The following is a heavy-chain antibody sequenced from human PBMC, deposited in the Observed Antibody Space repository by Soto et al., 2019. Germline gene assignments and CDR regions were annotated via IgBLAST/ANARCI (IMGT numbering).Heavy chain of an antibody. Sequence: QVKLQESGPGLVKPSQTLSLTCPVSGGSISSGGYYWSWIRQHPGKGLEWIGYIYYSGSTYYNPSLKSRVTISVDTSKNQFSLKLSSVTAADTAVYYCARSGYSYGPNPLLYWGQGTLVTVSS. J-gene: IGHJ4*02. D-gene: IGHD5-18*01. V-gene: IGHV4-31*03. CDR1: GGSISSGGYY. CDR2: IYYSGST. CDR3: ARSGYSYGPNPLLY.